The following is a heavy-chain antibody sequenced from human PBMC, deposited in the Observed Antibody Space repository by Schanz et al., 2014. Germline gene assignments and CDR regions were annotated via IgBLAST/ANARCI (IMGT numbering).Heavy chain of an antibody. Sequence: EMQLLESGGGLAQPGGSLRLSCAVSGFIVRSNYMTWVRQAPGKGLEWVANIKHDGSVKDYVDSVEGRITISRDNAKRSLFLQMNSLRVEDTAVYFCVSQTGSPNYWGQGTLVTVSA. CDR2: IKHDGSVK. J-gene: IGHJ4*02. D-gene: IGHD6-13*01. CDR3: VSQTGSPNY. CDR1: GFIVRSNY. V-gene: IGHV3-7*02.